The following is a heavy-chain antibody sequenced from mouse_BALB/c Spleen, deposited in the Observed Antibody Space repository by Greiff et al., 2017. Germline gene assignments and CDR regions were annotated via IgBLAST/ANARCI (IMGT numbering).Heavy chain of an antibody. CDR1: GYSFTGYF. CDR3: GGGDSPFFDY. D-gene: IGHD2-13*01. J-gene: IGHJ2*01. V-gene: IGHV1-37*01. Sequence: EVQGVESGPELVKPGASVKISCKASGYSFTGYFMNWVQQSHGKGLEWIGRINPYNGDTFYNQKFKGKATLTVDKSSSTAHMELLSLTSEDSAVYYCGGGDSPFFDYWGQGTTLTVSS. CDR2: INPYNGDT.